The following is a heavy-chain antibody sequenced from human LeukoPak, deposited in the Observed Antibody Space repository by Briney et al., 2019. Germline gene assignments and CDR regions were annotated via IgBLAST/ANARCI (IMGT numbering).Heavy chain of an antibody. Sequence: GGSLRLSCAASGFTFSSYGMHWVRQAPGKGLEWVAFIRYDGSNKYYADSVKGRFTISRDNSKNTLYLQMNSLRAEDTAVYYCAKDFTEYCSGGSCYDWFDPWGQGTLVTVSS. CDR2: IRYDGSNK. J-gene: IGHJ5*02. CDR3: AKDFTEYCSGGSCYDWFDP. CDR1: GFTFSSYG. D-gene: IGHD2-15*01. V-gene: IGHV3-30*02.